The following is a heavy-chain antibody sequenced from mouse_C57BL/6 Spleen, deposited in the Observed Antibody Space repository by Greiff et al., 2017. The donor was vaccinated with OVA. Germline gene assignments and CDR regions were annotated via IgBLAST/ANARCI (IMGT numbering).Heavy chain of an antibody. Sequence: QVQLKQSGAELVRPGASVTLSCKASGYTFTDYEMHWVKQTPVHGLEWIGAIDPETGGTAYNQKFKGKAILTADKSSSTAYMELRSLTSEDSAVYYCTRLGDYDGYAMDYWGQGTSVTVSS. CDR3: TRLGDYDGYAMDY. V-gene: IGHV1-15*01. CDR1: GYTFTDYE. D-gene: IGHD2-4*01. CDR2: IDPETGGT. J-gene: IGHJ4*01.